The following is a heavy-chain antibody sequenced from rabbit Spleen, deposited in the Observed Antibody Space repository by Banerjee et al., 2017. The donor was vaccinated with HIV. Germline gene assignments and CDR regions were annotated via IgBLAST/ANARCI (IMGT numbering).Heavy chain of an antibody. Sequence: QSLEESGGGLVQPEGSLTLTCTASGFSFSSSYYMCWVRQAPGKGLEWISCIAGSSSGFTYSATWAKGRFIISKTSSTTVTLQMTSLTVADTATYFCARSGGVGGDGWAFNFWGQGTLVTVS. CDR3: ARSGGVGGDGWAFNF. V-gene: IGHV1S40*01. D-gene: IGHD2-1*01. CDR1: GFSFSSSYY. CDR2: IAGSSSGFT. J-gene: IGHJ4*01.